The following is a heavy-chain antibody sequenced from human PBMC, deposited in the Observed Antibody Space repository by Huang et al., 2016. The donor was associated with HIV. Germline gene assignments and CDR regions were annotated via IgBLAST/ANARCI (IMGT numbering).Heavy chain of an antibody. D-gene: IGHD1-26*01. CDR2: ISAYNGNT. J-gene: IGHJ6*03. CDR3: ARPVGAAPSVYYYYMDV. Sequence: QVQLVQSGAEVKKPGASVKVSCKASGYTFTSYGISWVRQAPGQGLEWMGWISAYNGNTNDAQKLQGRVTMTTDTSTSTAYMELRSLRSDDTAVYYCARPVGAAPSVYYYYMDVWGKGTTVTVSS. V-gene: IGHV1-18*04. CDR1: GYTFTSYG.